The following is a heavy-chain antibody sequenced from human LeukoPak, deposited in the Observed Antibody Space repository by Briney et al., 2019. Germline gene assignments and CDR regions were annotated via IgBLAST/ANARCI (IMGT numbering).Heavy chain of an antibody. J-gene: IGHJ5*02. CDR2: IYPGDSDT. CDR3: ARHPHCSGGSCYSDWFDP. Sequence: GESLKISCKGSGYSFTSYWIGWVRQMPGKGLEWMGIIYPGDSDTRYSPSFQGQVTTSADKSISTAYLQWSSLKASDTAMYYCARHPHCSGGSCYSDWFDPWGQGTLVTVSS. D-gene: IGHD2-15*01. CDR1: GYSFTSYW. V-gene: IGHV5-51*01.